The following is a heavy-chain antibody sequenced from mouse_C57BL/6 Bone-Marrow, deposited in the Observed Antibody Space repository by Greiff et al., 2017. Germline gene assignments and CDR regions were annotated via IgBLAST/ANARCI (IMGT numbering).Heavy chain of an antibody. D-gene: IGHD1-1*02. Sequence: EVQRVESGGGLVQSGRSLRLSCATSGFTFSDFYMEWVRQAPGKGLELIAASRNKANDYTTEYSASVKGRFIVSRDTSQSILYLQMNALRAEDTAIYYCARDDYGPAWCAYWGQGTLVTVSA. CDR3: ARDDYGPAWCAY. CDR1: GFTFSDFY. CDR2: SRNKANDYTT. V-gene: IGHV7-1*01. J-gene: IGHJ3*01.